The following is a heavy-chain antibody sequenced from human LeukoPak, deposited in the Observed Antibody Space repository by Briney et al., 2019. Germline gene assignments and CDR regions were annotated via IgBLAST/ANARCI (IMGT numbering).Heavy chain of an antibody. V-gene: IGHV3-33*06. Sequence: GGSLRLSCAASGFTFSSYGMHWVRQAPGKGLEWVAVIWYDGSNKYYADSVKGRFTISRDNSKNTLYLQMNSLRAEDTAVYYCAKKLGVGYYYDSSGYYLDYWGQGPLVTVSS. CDR3: AKKLGVGYYYDSSGYYLDY. J-gene: IGHJ4*02. D-gene: IGHD3-22*01. CDR1: GFTFSSYG. CDR2: IWYDGSNK.